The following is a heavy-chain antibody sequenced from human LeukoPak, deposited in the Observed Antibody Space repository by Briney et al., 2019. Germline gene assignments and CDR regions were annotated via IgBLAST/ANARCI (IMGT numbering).Heavy chain of an antibody. D-gene: IGHD1-20*01. CDR3: ARGGALTGVQN. V-gene: IGHV6-1*01. CDR2: TYYRAKWSY. CDR1: GDSVSSNSAV. J-gene: IGHJ1*01. Sequence: SQTLSLTCAISGDSVSSNSAVWNWIRQSPSRGLEWLGRTYYRAKWSYDYATSVKTRITINPDTSKNQFSLHLNSVTPEDTAVYYCARGGALTGVQNWGQGTLVTVSS.